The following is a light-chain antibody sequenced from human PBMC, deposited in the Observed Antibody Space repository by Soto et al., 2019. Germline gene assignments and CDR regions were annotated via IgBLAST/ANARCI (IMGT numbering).Light chain of an antibody. V-gene: IGLV1-51*01. CDR2: DNN. CDR3: GTWDSSLRRYV. CDR1: SSNIGNNY. Sequence: QSVLTQPPSVSAAPGQKVTISCSGSSSNIGNNYVSWYQQLPGTAPKLLIYDNNKRPSGIPDRFSGSKSGTSATLGITGLQTGDEADYYCGTWDSSLRRYVFGTGTSSPS. J-gene: IGLJ1*01.